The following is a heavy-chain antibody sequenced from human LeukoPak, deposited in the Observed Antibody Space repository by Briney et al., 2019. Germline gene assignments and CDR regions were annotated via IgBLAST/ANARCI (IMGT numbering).Heavy chain of an antibody. J-gene: IGHJ5*02. V-gene: IGHV4-34*01. CDR3: ARGTTYYYGSGSYLSSFDP. CDR1: GGSFSGYY. Sequence: SETLSLTCAVYGGSFSGYYWSWIRQPPGKGLEWIGEISHSGSTNYNPSLKSRVTISVDTSKNQFSLKLSSVTAADTAVYYCARGTTYYYGSGSYLSSFDPWGQGTLVTVSS. CDR2: ISHSGST. D-gene: IGHD3-10*01.